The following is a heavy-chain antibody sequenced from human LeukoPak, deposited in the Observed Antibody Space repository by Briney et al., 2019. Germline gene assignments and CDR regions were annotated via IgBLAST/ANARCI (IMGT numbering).Heavy chain of an antibody. V-gene: IGHV4-61*02. J-gene: IGHJ3*02. D-gene: IGHD1-26*01. CDR2: IYTSGST. CDR1: GYSISSGYY. Sequence: PSETLSLTCTVSGYSISSGYYWSWIRQPAGKGLEWIGRIYTSGSTNYNPSLKSRVTISVDTSKNQFSLKLSSVTAADTAVYYCASVSGRQRAFDIWGQGTMVTVSS. CDR3: ASVSGRQRAFDI.